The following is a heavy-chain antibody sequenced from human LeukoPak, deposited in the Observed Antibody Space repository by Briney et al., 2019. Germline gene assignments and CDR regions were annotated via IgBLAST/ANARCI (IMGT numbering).Heavy chain of an antibody. CDR1: GYTFTGYY. CDR3: ARSSGWYFDY. CDR2: MNPNSGGT. D-gene: IGHD6-19*01. V-gene: IGHV1-2*02. Sequence: ASVKDSCKASGYTFTGYYMHWVRQAPGQGLEWMGWMNPNSGGTNYAQKFQGRVTMTRDTSISAAYMELSRLRSDDTAVFYCARSSGWYFDYWGQGTLVTVSS. J-gene: IGHJ4*02.